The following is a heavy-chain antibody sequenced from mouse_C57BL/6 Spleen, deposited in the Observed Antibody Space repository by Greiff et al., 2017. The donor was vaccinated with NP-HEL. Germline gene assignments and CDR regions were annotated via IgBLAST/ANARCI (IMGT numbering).Heavy chain of an antibody. V-gene: IGHV8-12*01. D-gene: IGHD1-1*01. Sequence: ESGPGILQSSQTLSLTCSFSGFSLSTSGMGVSWIRQPSGKGLEWLAHIYWDDDKRDNPSLKGRLTISKDTSRNQLFLKITSVDTADTATYYCARGYYYGSSYAMDYWGQGTSVTVSS. CDR1: GFSLSTSGMG. CDR2: IYWDDDK. CDR3: ARGYYYGSSYAMDY. J-gene: IGHJ4*01.